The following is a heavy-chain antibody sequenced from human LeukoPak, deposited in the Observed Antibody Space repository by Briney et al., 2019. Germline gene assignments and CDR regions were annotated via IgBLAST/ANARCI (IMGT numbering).Heavy chain of an antibody. Sequence: PGGFLRLSCAASGFTFSSYGMHWVRQAPGKGLEWVAFIRYDGSNKYYADSVKGRFTISRDNSKNTLYLQMNSLRAEDTAVYYCARDRLGFDYWGQGTLVTVSS. D-gene: IGHD6-19*01. V-gene: IGHV3-30*02. J-gene: IGHJ4*02. CDR2: IRYDGSNK. CDR3: ARDRLGFDY. CDR1: GFTFSSYG.